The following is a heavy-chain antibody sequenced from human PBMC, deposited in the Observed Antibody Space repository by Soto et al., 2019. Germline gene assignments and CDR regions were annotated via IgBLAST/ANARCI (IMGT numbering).Heavy chain of an antibody. CDR3: TAWPRSSWFDY. V-gene: IGHV3-7*05. J-gene: IGHJ4*02. CDR2: INRDGSET. D-gene: IGHD6-13*01. CDR1: GFTFNTYW. Sequence: GGSLRLSCAASGFTFNTYWMSWVRQAPGKGLEWVANINRDGSETFYVDSVKGRFTISRDSAKNSLYLQMNSLRAEDTAIYYCTAWPRSSWFDYWGQGTLVTVSS.